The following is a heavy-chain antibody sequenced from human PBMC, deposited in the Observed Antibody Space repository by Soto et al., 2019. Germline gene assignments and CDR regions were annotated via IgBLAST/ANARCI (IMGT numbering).Heavy chain of an antibody. Sequence: ILSCAASGFTFSNYAMRWVRQAPGKGLEWVSSVSGSGSNTYYADYADSVKGRFTISRDNSKNTLYLQMNSLRAEDTAVYYCAKDRGLGLDYWGQGTLVTVYS. J-gene: IGHJ4*02. CDR1: GFTFSNYA. CDR2: VSGSGSNT. V-gene: IGHV3-23*01. D-gene: IGHD3-10*01. CDR3: AKDRGLGLDY.